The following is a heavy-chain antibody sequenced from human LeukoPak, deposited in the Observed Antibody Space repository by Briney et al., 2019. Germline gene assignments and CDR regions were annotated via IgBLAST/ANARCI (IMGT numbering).Heavy chain of an antibody. D-gene: IGHD6-19*01. V-gene: IGHV4-39*07. CDR1: GGSISSGDYF. CDR2: IYHSGST. J-gene: IGHJ4*02. CDR3: ARLSFGIAVAGPDY. Sequence: SETLSLTCTVSGGSISSGDYFWGWIRQPPGKGLEWIGNIYHSGSTYYNPSLKSRVTISIYTSKNQFSLKLSSVTAADTAVYYCARLSFGIAVAGPDYWGQGTLVTVSS.